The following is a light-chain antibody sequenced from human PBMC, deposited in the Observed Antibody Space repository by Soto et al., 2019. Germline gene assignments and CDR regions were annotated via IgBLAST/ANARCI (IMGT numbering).Light chain of an antibody. J-gene: IGKJ2*01. CDR1: QSISTY. CDR3: HQTYSTPPYT. CDR2: AAS. Sequence: DIQMTQSPSSLSASVGDRVTITCRASQSISTYLSWYQQKPGKAPYLLIYAASSLQSGVPSRFSGSGSGTDFTLTISNLQPEDFATYYCHQTYSTPPYTFGQGNKVEIK. V-gene: IGKV1-39*01.